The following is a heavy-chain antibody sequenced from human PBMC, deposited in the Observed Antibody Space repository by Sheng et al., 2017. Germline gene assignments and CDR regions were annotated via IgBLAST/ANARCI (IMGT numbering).Heavy chain of an antibody. CDR1: GFTFSSYG. V-gene: IGHV3-23*01. CDR2: ISGSGGST. CDR3: AKSLPAAMNYYYYYMDV. J-gene: IGHJ6*03. Sequence: TASGFTFSSYGMSWARQAPGKGLEWVSVISGSGGSTYYADSVQGRFTISRDNSKNTLYLQMNSLRAEDTAVYYCAKSLPAAMNYYYYYMDVWGKGTTVTVSS. D-gene: IGHD2-2*01.